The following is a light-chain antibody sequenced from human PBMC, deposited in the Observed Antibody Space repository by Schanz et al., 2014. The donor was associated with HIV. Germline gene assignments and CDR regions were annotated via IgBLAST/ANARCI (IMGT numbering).Light chain of an antibody. CDR2: DVS. CDR3: CSYAGSRIRV. Sequence: QSALTQPASVSGSPGQSITISCTGTSSDIGGYNYVSWYQQHPGKAPKLMIYDVSHRPSGVSNRFSGSKSGNTASLTISGLQAEDEADYYCCSYAGSRIRVFGGGTKLTVL. CDR1: SSDIGGYNY. V-gene: IGLV2-14*03. J-gene: IGLJ3*02.